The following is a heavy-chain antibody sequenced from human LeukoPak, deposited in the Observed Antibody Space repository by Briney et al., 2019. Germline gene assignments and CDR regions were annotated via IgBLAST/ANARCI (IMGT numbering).Heavy chain of an antibody. Sequence: QPGRSLRLSCSASGFTFSSYALDWVRQAPGKGLQYVSGISSKGINTYYVDSVKGRFIISRDNYKNTVYLQMSSLRAEDTAVYYCVKPKVGATFDSWGQGTLVTVSS. J-gene: IGHJ4*02. D-gene: IGHD1-26*01. CDR1: GFTFSSYA. CDR2: ISSKGINT. CDR3: VKPKVGATFDS. V-gene: IGHV3-64D*06.